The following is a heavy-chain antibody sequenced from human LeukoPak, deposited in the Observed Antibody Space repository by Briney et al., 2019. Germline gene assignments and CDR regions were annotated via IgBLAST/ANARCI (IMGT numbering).Heavy chain of an antibody. CDR3: DSHSSYWLLGY. J-gene: IGHJ4*02. CDR1: GFTFTNVW. Sequence: GGSLRLSCAASGFTFTNVWMSWVRQAPGKGLEWVGRIKAKTEGGTTDYAVPVKGRFTISRDDSRNTLYLQMNSLKTEDTAVYYCDSHSSYWLLGYWGQGALVTVSS. CDR2: IKAKTEGGTT. V-gene: IGHV3-15*01. D-gene: IGHD3-9*01.